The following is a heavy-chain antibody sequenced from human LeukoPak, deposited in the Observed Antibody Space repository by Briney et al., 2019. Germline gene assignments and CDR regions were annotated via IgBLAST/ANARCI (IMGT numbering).Heavy chain of an antibody. J-gene: IGHJ4*02. V-gene: IGHV5-51*01. D-gene: IGHD5-24*01. CDR2: IYPADSDI. Sequence: GESLKISCKGSGYSFPNYWIGWVRQMPGQGLEWMGIIYPADSDIRYNPSFQGQVTISADKSINTAYLQWTSLKASDTAMYYCARRKGDGYNSPFDYWGQGTLVTVSS. CDR3: ARRKGDGYNSPFDY. CDR1: GYSFPNYW.